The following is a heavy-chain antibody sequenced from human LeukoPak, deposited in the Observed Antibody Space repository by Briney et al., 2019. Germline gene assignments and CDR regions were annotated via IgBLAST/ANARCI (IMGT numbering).Heavy chain of an antibody. CDR2: IKQDGSEK. D-gene: IGHD3-22*01. Sequence: GGSLRLSCVASGFTFSNSWMSWVRQAPGGGLEWVANIKQDGSEKYYVDSVKGRFTVSRDNAKNSLFLQMNGLRAEDTAVYYCARANYNDYNGYYCDPWGQGTLVTVSS. V-gene: IGHV3-7*01. J-gene: IGHJ5*02. CDR1: GFTFSNSW. CDR3: ARANYNDYNGYYCDP.